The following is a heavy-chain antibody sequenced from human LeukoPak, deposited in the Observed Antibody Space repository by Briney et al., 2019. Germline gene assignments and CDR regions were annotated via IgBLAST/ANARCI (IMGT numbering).Heavy chain of an antibody. Sequence: ASVKVSCKASGYTFTRYYMHWVRQAPGQGLEWMGIINPSGGSTTYAQKFQGRVTVTRDTSTSTVYMGLSSLRSEDTALYYCARVGSSSSGCLDYWGQGTLVTVYS. CDR3: ARVGSSSSGCLDY. V-gene: IGHV1-46*01. CDR2: INPSGGST. D-gene: IGHD6-6*01. J-gene: IGHJ4*02. CDR1: GYTFTRYY.